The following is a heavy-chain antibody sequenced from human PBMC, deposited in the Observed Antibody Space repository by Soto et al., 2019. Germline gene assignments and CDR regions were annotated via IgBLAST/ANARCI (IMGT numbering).Heavy chain of an antibody. Sequence: GGSLRLSCAASGLTFSSYAMSWVRQAPGKGLEWVSAISGSGGSTYYADSVKGRFTISRDNSKNTLYLQMNSLRAEDTAVYYCAVRAVWFGDMDVWGQGTTVTVSS. CDR3: AVRAVWFGDMDV. V-gene: IGHV3-23*01. CDR1: GLTFSSYA. J-gene: IGHJ6*02. CDR2: ISGSGGST. D-gene: IGHD3-10*01.